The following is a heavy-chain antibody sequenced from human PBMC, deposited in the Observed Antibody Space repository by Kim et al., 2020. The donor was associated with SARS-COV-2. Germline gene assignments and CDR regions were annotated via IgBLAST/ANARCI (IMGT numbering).Heavy chain of an antibody. V-gene: IGHV6-1*01. Sequence: NDYAVSVKSRITINPDTSKHQFSLQLNSVTPEDTAVYYCARDLGGDAFDYWGQGTLVTVSS. CDR2: N. CDR3: ARDLGGDAFDY. D-gene: IGHD3-16*01. J-gene: IGHJ4*02.